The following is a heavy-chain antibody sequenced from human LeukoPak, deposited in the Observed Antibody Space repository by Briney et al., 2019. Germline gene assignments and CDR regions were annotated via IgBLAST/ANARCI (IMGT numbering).Heavy chain of an antibody. CDR2: INPNSGGT. CDR3: ARAPGGNEYSSSLRFYFDY. Sequence: GASVKVSCKASGYTFTGYYMHWVRQAPGQGLEWMGWINPNSGGTNYAQKFQGRVTMTRDTSISTAYMELSRLRSDDTAVYYCARAPGGNEYSSSLRFYFDYWGQGSLVTVSS. D-gene: IGHD6-6*01. CDR1: GYTFTGYY. V-gene: IGHV1-2*02. J-gene: IGHJ4*02.